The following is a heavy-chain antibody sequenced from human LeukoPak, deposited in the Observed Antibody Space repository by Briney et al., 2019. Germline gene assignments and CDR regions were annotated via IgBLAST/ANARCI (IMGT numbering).Heavy chain of an antibody. Sequence: ASVKVSCKASRYTLTGYYMHWVRQAPGQGREWMGWIYPNSGATKYAHKFQGRVTMTRDTSLSPAYMELSGLRSYDTALCYCGTVLSNVLFDYWGEGSVHSVSS. CDR3: GTVLSNVLFDY. CDR2: IYPNSGAT. D-gene: IGHD4/OR15-4a*01. V-gene: IGHV1-2*02. CDR1: RYTLTGYY. J-gene: IGHJ4*02.